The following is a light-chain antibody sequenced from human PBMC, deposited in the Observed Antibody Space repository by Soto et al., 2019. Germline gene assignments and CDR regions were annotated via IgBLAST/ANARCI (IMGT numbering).Light chain of an antibody. CDR3: QHYGGVWT. Sequence: DIQMTQSPSTLSASVGDRVTITCRASQSIGRFLAWYQHQPGKAPKLLIYGASTLESGVPSRFSGSGSATEFILTISSLQPDDFATYHCQHYGGVWTFGQGTKVEIK. V-gene: IGKV1-5*01. J-gene: IGKJ1*01. CDR2: GAS. CDR1: QSIGRF.